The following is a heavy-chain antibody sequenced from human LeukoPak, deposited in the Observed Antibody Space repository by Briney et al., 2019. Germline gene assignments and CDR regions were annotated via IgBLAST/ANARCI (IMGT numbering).Heavy chain of an antibody. CDR1: GFTFSSYA. J-gene: IGHJ6*03. V-gene: IGHV3-23*01. CDR2: ISGSGGST. Sequence: GGSLRLSCAASGFTFSSYAMSWVRQAPGKGLEWVSAISGSGGSTYYADSVKGRFTISRDNSKNTLYLQMNSLRAEDTAVYYCAGESGSGSYFPYYYYYMDVWGKGTTVTISS. CDR3: AGESGSGSYFPYYYYYMDV. D-gene: IGHD3-10*01.